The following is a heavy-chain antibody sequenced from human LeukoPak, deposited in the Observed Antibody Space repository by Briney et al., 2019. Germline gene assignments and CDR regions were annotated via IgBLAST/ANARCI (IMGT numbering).Heavy chain of an antibody. V-gene: IGHV3-7*01. CDR1: GFTFSSYW. D-gene: IGHD2-15*01. CDR3: ARSIVVVVAATGWFDP. CDR2: IKQDGSEK. J-gene: IGHJ5*02. Sequence: PGGSLRLSCAASGFTFSSYWMSWVRQAPGKGLEWVANIKQDGSEKYYVDSVKGRFTISRDNAKNSLYLQMNSLRAEDTAVYYCARSIVVVVAATGWFDPWGQGTLVTVPS.